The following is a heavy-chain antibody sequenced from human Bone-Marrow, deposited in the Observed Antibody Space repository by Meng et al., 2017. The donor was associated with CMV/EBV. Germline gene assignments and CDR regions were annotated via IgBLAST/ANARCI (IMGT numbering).Heavy chain of an antibody. J-gene: IGHJ4*02. CDR2: INHSGST. CDR3: ARGRPRGSYHRRICYFDY. CDR1: GGSFSGYY. V-gene: IGHV4-34*01. Sequence: SETLSLTCAVYGGSFSGYYWSWIRQPPGKGLEWIGEINHSGSTNYNPSLKSRVTISVDTSKNQFSLKLSSVTAADTAVYYCARGRPRGSYHRRICYFDYWGQGTLVPVSS. D-gene: IGHD1-26*01.